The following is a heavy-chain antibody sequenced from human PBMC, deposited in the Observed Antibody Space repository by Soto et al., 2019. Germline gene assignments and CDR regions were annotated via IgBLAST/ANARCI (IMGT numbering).Heavy chain of an antibody. CDR2: IYYSGST. J-gene: IGHJ4*02. CDR3: ARGPLLLWFGELFHFDY. V-gene: IGHV4-59*08. CDR1: GGSISSYY. Sequence: SETLSLTWTVSGGSISSYYWSWIRQPPGKGLEWIGYIYYSGSTNYNPSLKSRVTIPVDTSKNQFSLKLSSVTAADTAVYYCARGPLLLWFGELFHFDYWGQGTLVTVSS. D-gene: IGHD3-10*01.